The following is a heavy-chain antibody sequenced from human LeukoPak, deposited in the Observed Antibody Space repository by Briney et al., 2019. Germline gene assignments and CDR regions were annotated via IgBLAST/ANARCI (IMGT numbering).Heavy chain of an antibody. Sequence: GGSLRLSCAASGFTFNSYSMNWVRQAPGKGLEWVSSISGSNSYIYYADSMKGRFTISRDNAKNSLYLQMNSLRAEDTAVYYCVRGPSGYHNTGGQGTLVTVSS. D-gene: IGHD5-12*01. CDR1: GFTFNSYS. V-gene: IGHV3-21*01. CDR3: VRGPSGYHNT. CDR2: ISGSNSYI. J-gene: IGHJ4*02.